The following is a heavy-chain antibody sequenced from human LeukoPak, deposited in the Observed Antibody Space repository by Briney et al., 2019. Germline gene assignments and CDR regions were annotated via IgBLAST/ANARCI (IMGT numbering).Heavy chain of an antibody. CDR3: ARALATRRYYGSGSRVDV. V-gene: IGHV4-34*01. CDR1: GGSFSGYY. D-gene: IGHD3-10*01. CDR2: INHSGST. Sequence: PSETLSLTCAVYGGSFSGYYWSWIRQPPGKGLEWIGEINHSGSTNYNPSLKSRVTISVDTSKNQFSLKLSPVTAADTAVYYCARALATRRYYGSGSRVDVWGKGTTVTVSS. J-gene: IGHJ6*04.